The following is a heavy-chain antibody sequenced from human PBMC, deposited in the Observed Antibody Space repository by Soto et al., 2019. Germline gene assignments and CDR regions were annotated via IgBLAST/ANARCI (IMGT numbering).Heavy chain of an antibody. CDR1: GYTFTSYG. Sequence: ASVKVSCKASGYTFTSYGISWVRQAPGQGLEWMGWISAYNGNTNYAQKLQGRVTMTTDTSTSTAYMELRSLRSDDTAVYYCARDQELWFGETIFNYWGQGTLVTVSS. J-gene: IGHJ4*02. CDR3: ARDQELWFGETIFNY. V-gene: IGHV1-18*01. CDR2: ISAYNGNT. D-gene: IGHD3-10*01.